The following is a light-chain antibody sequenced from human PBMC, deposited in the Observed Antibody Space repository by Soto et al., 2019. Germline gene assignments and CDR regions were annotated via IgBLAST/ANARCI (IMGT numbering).Light chain of an antibody. Sequence: QSALTQPPSASGTPGQRVTISCSGNNSNIGTNTVNWYQQLPGTAPKLLIYGNNQRPSGVPDRFSGSKSGTSASLAIGGLQSEDAADYYCSAWDDSLSGSVVFGGGTKLTVL. CDR2: GNN. J-gene: IGLJ2*01. CDR1: NSNIGTNT. V-gene: IGLV1-44*01. CDR3: SAWDDSLSGSVV.